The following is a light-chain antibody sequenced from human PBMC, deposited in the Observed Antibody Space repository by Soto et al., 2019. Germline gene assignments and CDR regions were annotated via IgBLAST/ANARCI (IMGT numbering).Light chain of an antibody. CDR2: DVS. Sequence: QSALTQPRSLSGSPGQSGTISCTGTSNEVGGYNYVSGFQQHPGKVPKRMVYDVSYRPSGVPDRFSGSKSGNTASLTISGLQADDEGDYYCCSYAGTYWVFGGGTKLTVL. J-gene: IGLJ3*02. CDR1: SNEVGGYNY. CDR3: CSYAGTYWV. V-gene: IGLV2-11*01.